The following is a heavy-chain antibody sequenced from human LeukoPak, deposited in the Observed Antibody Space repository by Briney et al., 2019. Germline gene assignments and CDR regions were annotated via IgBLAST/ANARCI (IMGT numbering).Heavy chain of an antibody. CDR3: ARHFSSGWPDS. V-gene: IGHV4-59*01. CDR1: GGSISSYY. D-gene: IGHD6-19*01. J-gene: IGHJ4*02. Sequence: SETLSLTCTVSGGSISSYYWSWIRQPPGKGLEWIGYIYYSGSTNYNPSLKSRVTISVDTSKNQFSLRLSSVTAADTAVYYCARHFSSGWPDSWGQGTLVTVSS. CDR2: IYYSGST.